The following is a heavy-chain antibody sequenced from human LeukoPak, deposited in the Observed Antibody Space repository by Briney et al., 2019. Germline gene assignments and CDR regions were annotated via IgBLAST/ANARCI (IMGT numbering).Heavy chain of an antibody. CDR1: GFTFSSYG. V-gene: IGHV3-23*01. CDR2: ITATGDGT. D-gene: IGHD7-27*01. CDR3: AKGKQGTYDY. J-gene: IGHJ4*02. Sequence: GGSLRLSCAASGFTFSSYGMHWVRQAPGKGLEWVSSITATGDGTFFADSVKGRFTLSRDNSKNTLYLQVNSLRAEDTAIYYCAKGKQGTYDYWGQGTLVTVSS.